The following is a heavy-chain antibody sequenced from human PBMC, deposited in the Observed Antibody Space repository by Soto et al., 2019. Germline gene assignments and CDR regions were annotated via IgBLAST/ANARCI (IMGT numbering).Heavy chain of an antibody. CDR1: GYTFTSYG. D-gene: IGHD3-22*01. V-gene: IGHV1-18*01. CDR2: ISAYNGNT. Sequence: GASVKVSCKASGYTFTSYGISWVRQAPGQGLEWMGWISAYNGNTNYAQKLQGRVTMTTDTSTSTAYMELRSLRSDDTAVYYCALYYYDSSGYYYFDYWGQGTLVTVSS. J-gene: IGHJ4*02. CDR3: ALYYYDSSGYYYFDY.